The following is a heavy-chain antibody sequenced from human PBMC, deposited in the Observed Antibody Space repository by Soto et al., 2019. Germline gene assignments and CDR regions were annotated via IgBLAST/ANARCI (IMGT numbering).Heavy chain of an antibody. CDR1: GFTFSSYA. J-gene: IGHJ6*02. D-gene: IGHD3-16*01. CDR2: ISYDGSNK. CDR3: ARDVGGVNYYYGMDV. V-gene: IGHV3-30-3*01. Sequence: QVQLVESGGGVVQPGRSLRLSCAASGFTFSSYAMHWVRQAPGKGLEWVAVISYDGSNKYYADSVKGRFTISRDNSKNTLYLQMNSLRAEDMAVYYCARDVGGVNYYYGMDVWGQGTTVTVSS.